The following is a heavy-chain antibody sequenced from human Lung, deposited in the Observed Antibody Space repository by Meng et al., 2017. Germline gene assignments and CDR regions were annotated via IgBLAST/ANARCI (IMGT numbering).Heavy chain of an antibody. Sequence: APLHQWGLVLLIPSESLSLPCFSPGCSFCVYDWSWIRQPPGKGHEWIGEINHSGSTNYNPSLESRATISVDTSQNNLSLKLSSVTAADSAVYYCARGPTTMAHDFDYWGQGILVTVSS. CDR2: INHSGST. CDR1: GCSFCVYD. J-gene: IGHJ4*02. D-gene: IGHD4-11*01. CDR3: ARGPTTMAHDFDY. V-gene: IGHV4-34*01.